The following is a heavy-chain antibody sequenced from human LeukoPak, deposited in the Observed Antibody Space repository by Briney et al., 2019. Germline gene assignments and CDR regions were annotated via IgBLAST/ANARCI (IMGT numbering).Heavy chain of an antibody. CDR2: IYYSGST. CDR1: GGSISSYY. D-gene: IGHD3-16*01. CDR3: ARSILTGEDN. Sequence: PSETLSLXCTVSGGSISSYYWSWVRQPPGKGLEWIGYIYYSGSTNYNPSLKSRVTISVDTSKNQFSLKLSSVTAADTAVYYCARSILTGEDNWGQGTLITVSS. J-gene: IGHJ4*02. V-gene: IGHV4-59*01.